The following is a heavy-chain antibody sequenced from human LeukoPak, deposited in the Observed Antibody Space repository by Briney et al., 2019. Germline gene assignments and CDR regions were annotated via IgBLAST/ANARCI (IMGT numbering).Heavy chain of an antibody. CDR1: GFTFSDHY. J-gene: IGHJ3*02. CDR2: TRDRTRSYTT. V-gene: IGHV3-72*01. D-gene: IGHD5-24*01. CDR3: ARVNGREGYTLDI. Sequence: PGGSLRLSCAASGFTFSDHYMDWVRQAPGKGLEWVGRTRDRTRSYTTEYAASVKGRFTISRDDSKNLLYLQMDSLKTEDTAVYYCARVNGREGYTLDIWGRGTMMVTVTS.